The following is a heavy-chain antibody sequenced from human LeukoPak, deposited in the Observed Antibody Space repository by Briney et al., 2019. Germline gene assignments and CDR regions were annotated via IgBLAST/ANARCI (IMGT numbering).Heavy chain of an antibody. D-gene: IGHD3-22*01. Sequence: SVKVSCKASGGTFSSYAISWVRQAPGQGLEWMGRIIPILGIANYAQKFQGRVTITADKSTSTAYMELSSLRSEGTAVYYCALYDSSGYGRYWGQGTLVTVSS. V-gene: IGHV1-69*04. J-gene: IGHJ4*02. CDR3: ALYDSSGYGRY. CDR1: GGTFSSYA. CDR2: IIPILGIA.